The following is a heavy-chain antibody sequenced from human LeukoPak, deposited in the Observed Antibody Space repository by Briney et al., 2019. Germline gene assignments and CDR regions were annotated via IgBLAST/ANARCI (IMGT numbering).Heavy chain of an antibody. V-gene: IGHV3-21*01. CDR1: GFTFSSYA. Sequence: GGSLRLSCAASGFTFSSYAMSWVRQAPGKGLEWVSSISSSSSYIYYADSVKGRFTISRDNAKNSLYLQMNSLRAEDTAVYYCARDTSGQLERLGDFDYWGQGTLVTVSS. J-gene: IGHJ4*02. CDR2: ISSSSSYI. D-gene: IGHD1-1*01. CDR3: ARDTSGQLERLGDFDY.